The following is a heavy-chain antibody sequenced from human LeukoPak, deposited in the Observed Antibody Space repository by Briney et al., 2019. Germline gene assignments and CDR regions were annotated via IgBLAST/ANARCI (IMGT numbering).Heavy chain of an antibody. CDR1: GYTFTGYY. Sequence: ASVKVSCKASGYTFTGYYMHWVRQAPGQGLEWMGWINPNSGGTNYAQKFQGRVTMTRDTSISTAYMELSRLRSDDTAVYYCARKPHSSLRFLMKDPEGAFDIWGQGTMVTVSS. CDR3: ARKPHSSLRFLMKDPEGAFDI. J-gene: IGHJ3*02. V-gene: IGHV1-2*02. CDR2: INPNSGGT. D-gene: IGHD3-3*01.